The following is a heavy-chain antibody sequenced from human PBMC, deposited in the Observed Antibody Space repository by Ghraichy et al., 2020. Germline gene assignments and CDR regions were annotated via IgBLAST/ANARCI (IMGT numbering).Heavy chain of an antibody. V-gene: IGHV4-39*01. J-gene: IGHJ5*02. CDR1: GGSISSSSYY. D-gene: IGHD6-13*01. Sequence: SETLSLTCTVSGGSISSSSYYWGWIRQPPGKGLEWIGSIYYSGSTYYNPSLKSRVTISVDTSKNQFSLKLSSVTAADTAVYYCARHGSSLRIAEAGTREDWFDPWGQGTLVTVSS. CDR3: ARHGSSLRIAEAGTREDWFDP. CDR2: IYYSGST.